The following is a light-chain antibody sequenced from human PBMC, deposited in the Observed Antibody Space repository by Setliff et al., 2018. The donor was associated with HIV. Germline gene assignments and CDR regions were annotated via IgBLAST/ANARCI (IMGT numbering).Light chain of an antibody. CDR1: SSDVGGYDY. Sequence: QSVLTQPRSVSGSPGQSATISCTGTSSDVGGYDYVSWIQQQPGKAPKLMIYDVTRRPSGVPDRFSGSRSGNTASLTISGLQADDEAYYYCCSYAARQTSYVFGTGTKVTVL. CDR2: DVT. V-gene: IGLV2-11*01. CDR3: CSYAARQTSYV. J-gene: IGLJ1*01.